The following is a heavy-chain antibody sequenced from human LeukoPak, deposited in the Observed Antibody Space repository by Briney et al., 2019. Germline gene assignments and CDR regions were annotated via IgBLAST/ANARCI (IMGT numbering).Heavy chain of an antibody. CDR3: ARDPLPIYSGSYSYFDY. CDR1: GFTFSSYS. CDR2: ISSSSSYI. V-gene: IGHV3-21*01. J-gene: IGHJ4*02. Sequence: GGSLRLSCAASGFTFSSYSMNWVRQAPGKGLEWVSSISSSSSYIYYADSVKGRFTISRDDAKNSLYLQMNSLRAEDTAVYYCARDPLPIYSGSYSYFDYWGQGTLVTVSS. D-gene: IGHD1-26*01.